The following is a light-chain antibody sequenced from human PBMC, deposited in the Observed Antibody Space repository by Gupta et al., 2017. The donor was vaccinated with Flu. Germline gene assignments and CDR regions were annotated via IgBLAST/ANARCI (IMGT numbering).Light chain of an antibody. CDR3: AAWDDSLIGYV. CDR2: RNN. V-gene: IGLV1-47*01. Sequence: QSVLPPPSPASGTPGQRVTILGSGSSSNIGSNYVYWYHQLPGTAPKLLIYRNNQRPSGVPDRFSGSKSGTSASLAISGLRSEDEADYYCAAWDDSLIGYVFGTGTKVTVL. CDR1: SSNIGSNY. J-gene: IGLJ1*01.